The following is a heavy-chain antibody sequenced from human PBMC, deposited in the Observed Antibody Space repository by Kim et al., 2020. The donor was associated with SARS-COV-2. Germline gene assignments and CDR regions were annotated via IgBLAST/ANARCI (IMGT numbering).Heavy chain of an antibody. CDR1: GFIFSNYW. CDR3: ARTLGFDY. J-gene: IGHJ4*02. Sequence: GGSPRLSCAASGFIFSNYWMHWVRQAPGKGLEWVANIKQDGSEKYYVDSVKGRFTISRANAKNSLYLLMNSLRAEDTAVYYCARTLGFDYWGQGTLVTVS. CDR2: IKQDGSEK. V-gene: IGHV3-7*01. D-gene: IGHD1-26*01.